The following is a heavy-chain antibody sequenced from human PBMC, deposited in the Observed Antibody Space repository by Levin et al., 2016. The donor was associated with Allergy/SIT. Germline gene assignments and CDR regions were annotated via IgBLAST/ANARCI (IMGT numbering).Heavy chain of an antibody. CDR2: ISYDGSNT. Sequence: VRQMPGKGLEWAALISYDGSNTYYADSVKGRFTISRDNSKNTLYLQMNSLRAEDTAVYYCAKGKTGSYHTPLDYWGQGTLVTVSS. D-gene: IGHD1-26*01. J-gene: IGHJ4*02. V-gene: IGHV3-30*18. CDR3: AKGKTGSYHTPLDY.